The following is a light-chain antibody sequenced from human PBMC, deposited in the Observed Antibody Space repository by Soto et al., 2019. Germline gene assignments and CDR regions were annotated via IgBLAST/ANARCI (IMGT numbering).Light chain of an antibody. CDR1: SSSIGAGYH. J-gene: IGLJ1*01. Sequence: QSVLTQPPSVSGAPGQRVTISCTGSSSSIGAGYHVHWYQQLPGAAPKLLISVNNNRPSGVPDRFSGSRSGTSASLAIAGLQAEDEADYYCQSYYDSLSTYVFGTGTKLTVL. V-gene: IGLV1-40*01. CDR2: VNN. CDR3: QSYYDSLSTYV.